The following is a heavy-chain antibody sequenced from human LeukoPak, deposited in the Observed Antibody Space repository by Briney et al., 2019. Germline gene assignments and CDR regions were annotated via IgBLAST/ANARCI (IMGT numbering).Heavy chain of an antibody. CDR3: ARGGSYFDY. D-gene: IGHD1-26*01. V-gene: IGHV3-21*01. CDR2: ISSSSNYI. CDR1: GFTFSRYA. Sequence: GRSLRLSCAASGFTFSRYAIHWVRQAPGKGLEWVASISSSSNYIYYVDSVKGRFTISRDDAKNSLYLQMNSLRAEDTAVYYCARGGSYFDYWGQGTLVTVSS. J-gene: IGHJ4*02.